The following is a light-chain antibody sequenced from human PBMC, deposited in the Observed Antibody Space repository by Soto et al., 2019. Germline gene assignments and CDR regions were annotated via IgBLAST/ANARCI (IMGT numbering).Light chain of an antibody. CDR3: QQSYTTPLT. J-gene: IGKJ4*01. Sequence: DIQMTQSPSSLSASVGDRVTITCRASQSVSSHLNWYQQKPGKAPNLLIYAASSLQSGVPSRFSGSGSGTDFTLTISNLQPEDFATYYCQQSYTTPLTLGGGTQVEI. CDR2: AAS. CDR1: QSVSSH. V-gene: IGKV1-39*01.